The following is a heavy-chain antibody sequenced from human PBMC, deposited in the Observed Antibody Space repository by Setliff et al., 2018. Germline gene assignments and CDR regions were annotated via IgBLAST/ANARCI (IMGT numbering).Heavy chain of an antibody. V-gene: IGHV3-33*06. D-gene: IGHD3-22*01. Sequence: GGSLRLSCAASGFTFSSYGMHWVRQAPGKGLEWVAVIWYDGSNKYYADSVKGRFTISRDNSKNTLYLQMNSLRAEDTAVYYCAKAYYYDSSGSSPFDYWGQGTLVTVSS. J-gene: IGHJ4*02. CDR3: AKAYYYDSSGSSPFDY. CDR2: IWYDGSNK. CDR1: GFTFSSYG.